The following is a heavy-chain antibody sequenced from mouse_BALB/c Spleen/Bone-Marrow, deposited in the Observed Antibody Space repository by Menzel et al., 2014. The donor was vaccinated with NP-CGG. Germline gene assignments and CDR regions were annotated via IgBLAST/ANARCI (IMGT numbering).Heavy chain of an antibody. CDR3: ARHHRYAYYFDY. J-gene: IGHJ2*01. CDR1: GYAFTSSW. V-gene: IGHV1S130*01. CDR2: IHPNSGNT. Sequence: QVQLQQSGSVLVRPGASVKLSCKASGYAFTSSWMHWAKQRSGQGLEWIGEIHPNSGNTNYNEKFKGKATLTVDTSSTTAYVNLRSLTAEDSAVYYCARHHRYAYYFDYWGQGTTLTVSS. D-gene: IGHD2-14*01.